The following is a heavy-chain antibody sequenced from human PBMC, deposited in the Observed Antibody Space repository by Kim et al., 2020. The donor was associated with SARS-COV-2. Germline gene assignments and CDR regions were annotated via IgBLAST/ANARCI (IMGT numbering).Heavy chain of an antibody. J-gene: IGHJ4*02. CDR1: GGSISSNNYW. V-gene: IGHV4-39*01. CDR3: VRQVGTGKWNLDY. Sequence: SETLSLTCIVSGGSISSNNYWWGWIRQPPGKGLEWIGIVFHDGNTHFNPSLKSRLAIFVDTSKNQFSLRLTSVSAADTALYYCVRQVGTGKWNLDYLGQGTLVTVSS. CDR2: VFHDGNT. D-gene: IGHD1-1*01.